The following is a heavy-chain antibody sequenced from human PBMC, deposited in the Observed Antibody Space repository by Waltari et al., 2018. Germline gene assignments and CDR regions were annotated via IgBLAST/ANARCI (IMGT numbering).Heavy chain of an antibody. D-gene: IGHD6-19*01. CDR2: ISVSVGST. V-gene: IGHV3-23*01. CDR3: AKVGQWLVPVGTFDI. CDR1: GFTFSSYA. J-gene: IGHJ3*02. Sequence: EVQLLESGGGLVQPGGSLRISCAASGFTFSSYAMRWVRQAPGKVLEWVSAISVSVGSTYYADSVKGRFTISSDNSKNTLYLQMNILRAEDTAVYYCAKVGQWLVPVGTFDIWGQGTMVTVSS.